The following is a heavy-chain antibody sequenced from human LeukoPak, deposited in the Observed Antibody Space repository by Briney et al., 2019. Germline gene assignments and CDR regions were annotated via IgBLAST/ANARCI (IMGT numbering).Heavy chain of an antibody. CDR3: ARDYDFWSGYHYYYYMDV. J-gene: IGHJ6*03. CDR1: GFTISNNY. CDR2: IYSGGSA. D-gene: IGHD3-3*01. Sequence: RAGGSLRLSCAASGFTISNNYMSWVRQAPGKGLGWVSIIYSGGSAYYADSVKGRFTISGDNAKNTLYLQMNSLRAEDTAVYYCARDYDFWSGYHYYYYMDVWGKGTTVTVSS. V-gene: IGHV3-66*01.